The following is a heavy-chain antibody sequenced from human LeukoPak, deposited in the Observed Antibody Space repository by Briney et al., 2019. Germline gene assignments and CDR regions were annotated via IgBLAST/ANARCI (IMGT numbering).Heavy chain of an antibody. D-gene: IGHD3-22*01. CDR2: INSYGSST. J-gene: IGHJ4*02. Sequence: GGSLRLSCAASGFTFSSYWMHWVRQAPGKGLVCVPRINSYGSSTSYADSVKGRFTISRDNAKNTLYLQMNSLRAEDTAVYYCARDKEDSSGFPLGYWGQGTLVTVSS. CDR3: ARDKEDSSGFPLGY. V-gene: IGHV3-74*01. CDR1: GFTFSSYW.